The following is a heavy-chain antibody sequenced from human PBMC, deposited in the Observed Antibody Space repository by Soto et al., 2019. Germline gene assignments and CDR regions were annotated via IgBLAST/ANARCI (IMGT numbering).Heavy chain of an antibody. CDR1: GFTFSSYA. V-gene: IGHV3-23*01. CDR3: AKDHPYYDSSPFFDY. J-gene: IGHJ4*02. D-gene: IGHD3-22*01. Sequence: RRLSCAASGFTFSSYAMSWVRQAPGKGLEWVSAISGSGGSTYYADSVKGRFTISRDNSKNTLYLQMNSLRAEDTAVYYCAKDHPYYDSSPFFDYWGQGTLVTAPQ. CDR2: ISGSGGST.